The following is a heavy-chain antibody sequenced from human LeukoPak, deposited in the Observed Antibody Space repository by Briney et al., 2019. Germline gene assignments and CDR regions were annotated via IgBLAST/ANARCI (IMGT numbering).Heavy chain of an antibody. CDR3: ARGTYCGGDCYDY. Sequence: GGSLRLSCAASGFTVSSNDRSGVRQAPGKGLEGVSVIYSGGTTHYADSVKGRVTMSRDNSKNTLYLQMNSLRAEDTAVYYCARGTYCGGDCYDYWGQGTQVTVSS. D-gene: IGHD2-21*01. V-gene: IGHV3-66*01. CDR1: GFTVSSND. J-gene: IGHJ4*02. CDR2: IYSGGTT.